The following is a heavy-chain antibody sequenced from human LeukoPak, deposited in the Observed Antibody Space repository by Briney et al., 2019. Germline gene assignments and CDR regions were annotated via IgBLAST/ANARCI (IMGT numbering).Heavy chain of an antibody. CDR1: GFTFSSYG. J-gene: IGHJ6*02. D-gene: IGHD3-10*01. CDR2: IWYDGSNK. CDR3: ARAMVRGANLLYYYYGMDV. V-gene: IGHV3-33*01. Sequence: GGSLRLSCAASGFTFSSYGMHWVRQAPGKGLEWVAVIWYDGSNKYYADSVKGRFTISRDNSKNTLYLQMNSLRAEDTAVYYCARAMVRGANLLYYYYGMDVWGQGTTATVSS.